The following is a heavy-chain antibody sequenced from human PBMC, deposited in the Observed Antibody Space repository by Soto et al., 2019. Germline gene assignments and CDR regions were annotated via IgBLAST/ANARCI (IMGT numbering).Heavy chain of an antibody. CDR3: VKDRGYDFWSGYPFDY. Sequence: EVQLVETGGGLIQPGGSLRLSCEVTGFSVSYNSMTWVRQAPGEGLEWVSVIYSGGSTYYADSVKGRFTISRDNSENTLYLQMNSLRAEDTAVYYCVKDRGYDFWSGYPFDYWGQGTLVTVSS. V-gene: IGHV3-53*02. D-gene: IGHD3-3*01. J-gene: IGHJ4*02. CDR1: GFSVSYNS. CDR2: IYSGGST.